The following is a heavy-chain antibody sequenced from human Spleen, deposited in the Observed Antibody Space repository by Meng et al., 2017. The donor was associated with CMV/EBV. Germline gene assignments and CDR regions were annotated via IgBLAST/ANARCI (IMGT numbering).Heavy chain of an antibody. D-gene: IGHD2-2*01. V-gene: IGHV1-69*10. CDR3: ARIYGRTSWVGGTRKGWFDP. J-gene: IGHJ5*02. CDR1: FSSNA. Sequence: FSSNAISWVRQAPAQSLEWMGGIIPILGIADYAQKFQGSVTITADNSTSTAYMELSRLRAEDTAVYYCARIYGRTSWVGGTRKGWFDPWGQGTLVTVSS. CDR2: IIPILGIA.